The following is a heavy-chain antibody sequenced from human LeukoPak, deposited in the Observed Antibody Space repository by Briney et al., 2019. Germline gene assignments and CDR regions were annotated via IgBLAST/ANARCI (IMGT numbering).Heavy chain of an antibody. J-gene: IGHJ4*02. V-gene: IGHV3-7*03. Sequence: PGGSLRLSCAASGFTFSSYWMSWVRQAPGKGLEWVANIKQDGSEKYYVDSVKGRFTISRDNAKNSLYLQMNSLRAEDTAVYYCARDYAGVVVVAATKVDSGYWGQGTLVTVSS. CDR1: GFTFSSYW. D-gene: IGHD2-15*01. CDR2: IKQDGSEK. CDR3: ARDYAGVVVVAATKVDSGY.